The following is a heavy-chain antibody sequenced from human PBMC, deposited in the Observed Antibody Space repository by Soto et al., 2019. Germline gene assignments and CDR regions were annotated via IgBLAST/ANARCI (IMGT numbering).Heavy chain of an antibody. J-gene: IGHJ6*02. CDR3: ASRTGTNERYYYYGMDV. D-gene: IGHD1-7*01. V-gene: IGHV5-10-1*01. Sequence: RKISCKGSGYSFTSYWISWVRQMPGKGLEWMGRIDPSDSYTNYSPSFQGHVTISADKSISTAYLQWSSLKASDTAMYYCASRTGTNERYYYYGMDVWGQGTTVT. CDR2: IDPSDSYT. CDR1: GYSFTSYW.